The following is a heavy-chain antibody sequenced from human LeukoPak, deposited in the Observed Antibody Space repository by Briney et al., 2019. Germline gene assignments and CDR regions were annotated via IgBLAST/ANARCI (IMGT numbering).Heavy chain of an antibody. CDR3: AKDGGEYCTSSSCYYYYMDV. D-gene: IGHD2/OR15-2a*01. Sequence: PGGSLRLSCAASGFTFSSYGMHWVRQAPGKGLEWVAVIYYGGGIEYYADSVRGRFTISRDNSKKTLYLQMNSLRPEDTAVYYCAKDGGEYCTSSSCYYYYMDVWGKGTTVTVSS. V-gene: IGHV3-30*18. CDR1: GFTFSSYG. CDR2: IYYGGGIE. J-gene: IGHJ6*03.